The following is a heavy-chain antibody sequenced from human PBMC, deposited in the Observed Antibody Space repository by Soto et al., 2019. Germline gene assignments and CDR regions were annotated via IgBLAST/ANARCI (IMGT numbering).Heavy chain of an antibody. J-gene: IGHJ4*02. CDR3: ATDWSVVRGDRFEY. D-gene: IGHD3-3*01. V-gene: IGHV3-7*01. CDR1: GFTFSNYW. Sequence: PGGSLRLSCAGSGFTFSNYWMTWVRQAPGKGLEWVANIKQDGSEKYYVDSVKGRFTISRDNAKNSLYLQMTSLGAEDTAVYYCATDWSVVRGDRFEYWGQGTLVTVSS. CDR2: IKQDGSEK.